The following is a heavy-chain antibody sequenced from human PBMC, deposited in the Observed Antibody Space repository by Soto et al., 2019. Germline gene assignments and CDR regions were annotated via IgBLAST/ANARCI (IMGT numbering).Heavy chain of an antibody. D-gene: IGHD6-13*01. CDR2: IKQDGSEK. V-gene: IGHV3-7*03. CDR1: GFTFSSYW. Sequence: GGSLRLSCAASGFTFSSYWISWGRQAPGKGLEWVANIKQDGSEKYYVDSVKGRFTISRDNAKNSLYLQMNSLRAEDTAVYYCARATAAAAPHWFDPWGQGTLVTVSS. J-gene: IGHJ5*02. CDR3: ARATAAAAPHWFDP.